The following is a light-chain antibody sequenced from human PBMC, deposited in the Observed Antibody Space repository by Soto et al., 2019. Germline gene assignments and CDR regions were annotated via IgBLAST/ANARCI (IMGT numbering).Light chain of an antibody. CDR3: SSYTSSSNVV. Sequence: QSALTQPASVSGSPGQSITISCTGTSSDVGGYNYVSWYQQHPGKAPQLMIYEVSNRPSGVSNRFSGSKSGNTASLTISGLQAEDEADYYCSSYTSSSNVVFGGGTQLTVL. CDR1: SSDVGGYNY. V-gene: IGLV2-14*01. J-gene: IGLJ2*01. CDR2: EVS.